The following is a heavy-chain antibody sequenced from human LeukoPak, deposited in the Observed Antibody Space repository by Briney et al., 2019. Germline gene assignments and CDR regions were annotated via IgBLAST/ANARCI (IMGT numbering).Heavy chain of an antibody. D-gene: IGHD3-22*01. J-gene: IGHJ4*02. CDR2: ISYDGSNK. Sequence: GMSLRLSCAASGFTFSSYGMHWVRQAPGKGLEWVAVISYDGSNKYYADSVKGRFTISRDNSKNTLYLQMNSLRAEDTAVYYCAKDLDSSGSFDYWGQGTLVTVSS. CDR1: GFTFSSYG. CDR3: AKDLDSSGSFDY. V-gene: IGHV3-30*18.